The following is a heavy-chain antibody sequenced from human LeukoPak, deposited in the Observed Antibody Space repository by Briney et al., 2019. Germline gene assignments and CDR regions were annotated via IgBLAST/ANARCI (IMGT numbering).Heavy chain of an antibody. CDR1: GGSISSYY. Sequence: SEALSLTCTVSGGSISSYYWSWIRQPAGKGLEWIGRIYTSGSTNYNPSLKSRVTMSVDTSKNQFSLKLSSVTAADTAVYYCAREVNVCSSTSCYWTYDAFDIWGQGTMVTVSS. J-gene: IGHJ3*02. V-gene: IGHV4-4*07. CDR3: AREVNVCSSTSCYWTYDAFDI. D-gene: IGHD2-2*01. CDR2: IYTSGST.